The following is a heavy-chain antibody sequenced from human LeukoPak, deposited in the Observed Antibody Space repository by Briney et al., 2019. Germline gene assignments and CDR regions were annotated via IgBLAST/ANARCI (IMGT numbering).Heavy chain of an antibody. CDR3: AKDLYDFWSGYYTFFDY. Sequence: GGSLRLSCAASGFTFSSYGMHWVRQAPGTGLEWVAFIRYDGSNKYYADSVKGRFTISRDNSKNTLYLQMNSLRAEDTAVYYCAKDLYDFWSGYYTFFDYWGQGTLVTVSS. V-gene: IGHV3-30*02. D-gene: IGHD3-3*01. CDR1: GFTFSSYG. J-gene: IGHJ4*02. CDR2: IRYDGSNK.